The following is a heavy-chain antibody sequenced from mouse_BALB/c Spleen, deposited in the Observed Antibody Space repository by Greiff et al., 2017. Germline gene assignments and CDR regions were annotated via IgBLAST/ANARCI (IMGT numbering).Heavy chain of an antibody. Sequence: EVQGVESGGGLVQPGGSRKLSCAASGFTFSSFGMHWVRQAPEKGLEWVAYISSGSSTIYYADTVKGRFTISRDNPKNTLFLQMTSLRSEDTAMYYCARSGDGYPYYAMDYWGQGTSVTVSS. J-gene: IGHJ4*01. CDR2: ISSGSSTI. V-gene: IGHV5-17*02. D-gene: IGHD2-3*01. CDR1: GFTFSSFG. CDR3: ARSGDGYPYYAMDY.